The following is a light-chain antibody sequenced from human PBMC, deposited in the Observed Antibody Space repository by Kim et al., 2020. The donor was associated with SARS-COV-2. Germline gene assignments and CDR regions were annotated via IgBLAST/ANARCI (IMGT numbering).Light chain of an antibody. V-gene: IGKV3-20*01. CDR3: QQYGGSPRT. CDR1: QSVSNTY. Sequence: APGERATLSCRASQSVSNTYLAWYQQKHGQAPRLLIFDASSRATGIADRFSGSGSGTDFSLTISRLEPEDFAVYYCQQYGGSPRTFGQGTKVEIK. CDR2: DAS. J-gene: IGKJ1*01.